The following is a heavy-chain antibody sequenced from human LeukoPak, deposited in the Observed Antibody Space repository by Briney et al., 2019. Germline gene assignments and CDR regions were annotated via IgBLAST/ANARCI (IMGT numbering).Heavy chain of an antibody. Sequence: SVKVSCKASGGTFSSYAISWVRQAPGQGLEWMGRIIPIFGTANYAQKFQGRVTITTDESTSTAYMELSSLRSEDTAVYYCASESYCSSTSCYVMEYYYYYMDVWGKGTTVTVSS. CDR3: ASESYCSSTSCYVMEYYYYYMDV. CDR2: IIPIFGTA. J-gene: IGHJ6*03. V-gene: IGHV1-69*05. D-gene: IGHD2-2*01. CDR1: GGTFSSYA.